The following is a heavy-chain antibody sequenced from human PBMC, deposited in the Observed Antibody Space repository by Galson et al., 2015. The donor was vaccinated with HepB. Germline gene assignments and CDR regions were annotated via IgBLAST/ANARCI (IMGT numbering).Heavy chain of an antibody. CDR3: ARGRVGFYGMDV. Sequence: TLSLTCTVSGGSISSGTYYWSWIRQPPGKGLQWIGYIFYSGSTYYNPSLKSRVTMSVDTSKNQFSLKLTSVTTADTAVYYCARGRVGFYGMDVWGQGTTVTVSS. J-gene: IGHJ6*02. CDR1: GGSISSGTYY. V-gene: IGHV4-30-4*01. CDR2: IFYSGST. D-gene: IGHD1-26*01.